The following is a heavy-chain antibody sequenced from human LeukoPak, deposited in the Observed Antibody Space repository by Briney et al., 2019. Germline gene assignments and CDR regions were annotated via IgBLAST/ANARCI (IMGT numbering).Heavy chain of an antibody. CDR1: GYTFTGYY. CDR3: ARDSLGDFWSGYSTRFDP. D-gene: IGHD3-3*01. J-gene: IGHJ5*02. CDR2: INPNSGGT. V-gene: IGHV1-2*02. Sequence: GASVKVSCKASGYTFTGYYMHWVRQAPGQGLEWMGWINPNSGGTNYAQKFQGRVTMTRDTSISTAYMELSRLRSDDTAVYYCARDSLGDFWSGYSTRFDPWGQGTLVTVSS.